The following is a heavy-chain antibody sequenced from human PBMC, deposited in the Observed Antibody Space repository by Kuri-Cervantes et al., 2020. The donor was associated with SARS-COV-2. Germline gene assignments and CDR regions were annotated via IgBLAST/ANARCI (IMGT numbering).Heavy chain of an antibody. CDR1: GGSISSGSYY. CDR2: IYTSGST. D-gene: IGHD6-13*01. CDR3: ARGVLSSSSWTYYYYYYMDV. Sequence: SETLSLTCTVSGGSISSGSYYWSWIRQPAGKGLEWIGRIYTSGSTNYNPSLKSRVTISVDTSKNQSSLKLSSVTAADTAVYYCARGVLSSSSWTYYYYYYMDVWGKGTTVTVSS. V-gene: IGHV4-61*02. J-gene: IGHJ6*03.